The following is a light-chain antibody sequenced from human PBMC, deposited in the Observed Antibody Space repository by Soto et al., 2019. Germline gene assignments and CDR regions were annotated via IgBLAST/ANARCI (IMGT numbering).Light chain of an antibody. CDR1: QTISNNY. Sequence: EVVLTQSPDTLSLSPGERATLSCRASQTISNNYVAWYQQKPGQAPRLLIYSASSRATGIPDRFSGSGSGTHFTLTISRLEPEDFAVYYCQQYGIVFGPGTKVEIK. CDR2: SAS. J-gene: IGKJ3*01. CDR3: QQYGIV. V-gene: IGKV3-20*01.